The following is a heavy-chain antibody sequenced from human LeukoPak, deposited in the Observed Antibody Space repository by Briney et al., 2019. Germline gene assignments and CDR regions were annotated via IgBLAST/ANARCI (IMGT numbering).Heavy chain of an antibody. D-gene: IGHD6-13*01. V-gene: IGHV4-39*01. J-gene: IGHJ6*03. Sequence: SEILSLTCTVSGGSISTTSYYWGWIRQPPGKGLEWIGSIYYSGSTYYNPSLKSRVTISVDTSKNQFSLKLSSVTAADTAVYYCASLSSSWSSSVDYYYYYMDVWGKGTTVTISS. CDR2: IYYSGST. CDR1: GGSISTTSYY. CDR3: ASLSSSWSSSVDYYYYYMDV.